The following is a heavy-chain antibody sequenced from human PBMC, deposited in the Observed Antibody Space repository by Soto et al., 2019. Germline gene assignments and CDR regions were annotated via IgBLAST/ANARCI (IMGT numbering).Heavy chain of an antibody. J-gene: IGHJ4*02. CDR3: ARTSGYRGYDPFDY. CDR1: GFTFSSYA. V-gene: IGHV3-23*01. CDR2: ISGSGGST. Sequence: PGGSLRLSCAASGFTFSSYAMSWVRQAPGKGLEWVSAISGSGGSTYYADSVKGRFTISRDNSKNTLYLQMNSLTSDDTAVYYCARTSGYRGYDPFDYWGQGTLVTVS. D-gene: IGHD5-12*01.